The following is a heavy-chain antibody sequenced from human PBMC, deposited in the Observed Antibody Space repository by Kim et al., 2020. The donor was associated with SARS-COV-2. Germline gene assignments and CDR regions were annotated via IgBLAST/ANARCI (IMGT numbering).Heavy chain of an antibody. Sequence: GGSLRFSCAASGFTVSSNYMSWVRQAPGKGLEWVSVIYSGGSTYYADSVKGRFTISRDNSKNTLYLQMNSLRAEDTAVYYCARSPAVAGTDDAFDIRGQGTMVTVSS. J-gene: IGHJ3*02. CDR1: GFTVSSNY. CDR3: ARSPAVAGTDDAFDI. CDR2: IYSGGST. V-gene: IGHV3-53*01. D-gene: IGHD6-19*01.